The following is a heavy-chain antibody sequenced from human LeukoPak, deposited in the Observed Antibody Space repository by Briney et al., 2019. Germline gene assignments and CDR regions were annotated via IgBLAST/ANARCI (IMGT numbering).Heavy chain of an antibody. CDR3: AIVVGYSYGRFNWYFDL. Sequence: SETLSLTCTVSGGSISSYYWSWIRQPPGKGLEWIGSIYYSGSTYYNPSLKSRVTISVDTSKNQFSLKLSSVTAADTAVYYCAIVVGYSYGRFNWYFDLWGRGTLVTVSS. V-gene: IGHV4-59*05. D-gene: IGHD5-18*01. CDR2: IYYSGST. J-gene: IGHJ2*01. CDR1: GGSISSYY.